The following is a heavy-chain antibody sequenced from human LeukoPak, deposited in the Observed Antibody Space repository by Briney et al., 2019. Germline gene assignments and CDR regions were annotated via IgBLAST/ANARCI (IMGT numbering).Heavy chain of an antibody. D-gene: IGHD2-21*02. CDR1: GASISSYY. J-gene: IGHJ4*02. CDR2: IYYRGSS. CDR3: ARHYSVNYCTGDCYTFDY. V-gene: IGHV4-59*08. Sequence: KPSETLSLTCTVSGASISSYYWSWIRQPPGKGLEWIGYIYYRGSSDYNPSLKSRVTISLDTSKNQFALKLSSVVAADTAVYYCARHYSVNYCTGDCYTFDYWGQGTLVTVSS.